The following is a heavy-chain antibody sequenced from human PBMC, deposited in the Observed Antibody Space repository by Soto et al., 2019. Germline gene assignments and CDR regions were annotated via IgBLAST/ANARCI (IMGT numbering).Heavy chain of an antibody. CDR3: ARRVYSGSGRDYFDY. V-gene: IGHV4-39*01. CDR2: IYYSGTT. J-gene: IGHJ4*02. Sequence: SETLSLTCSVSGGSISSSGHFWAWIRQPPGKGLEWLATIYYSGTTYYNPSLKSRLTISMDTSKKQFSLKLSSVTAADTAAYYCARRVYSGSGRDYFDYWGQGSLVTVSS. CDR1: GGSISSSGHF. D-gene: IGHD1-26*01.